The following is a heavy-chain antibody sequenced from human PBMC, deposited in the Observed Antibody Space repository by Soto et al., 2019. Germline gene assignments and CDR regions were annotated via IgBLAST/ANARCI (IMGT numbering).Heavy chain of an antibody. CDR1: GFTLSDYY. CDR3: ARAAYSSWYLVGAFDI. J-gene: IGHJ3*02. V-gene: IGHV3-11*01. D-gene: IGHD6-13*01. Sequence: GGSLRLSCAASGFTLSDYYMSWIRQAPGKGLEWVSYISSSGSTIYYADSVKGRFTISRDNAKNSLYLQMNSLRAEDTAVYYCARAAYSSWYLVGAFDIWGQGTMVTVSS. CDR2: ISSSGSTI.